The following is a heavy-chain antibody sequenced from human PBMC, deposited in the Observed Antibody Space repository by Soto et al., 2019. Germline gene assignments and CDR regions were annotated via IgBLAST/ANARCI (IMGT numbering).Heavy chain of an antibody. Sequence: QLQLQESGPGLVKPSETLSLTCTVSGGSISSSSYYWGWIRQPPGKGLEWIGSIYYSGSTYYNPSLKGRVTISVDTSKNQFSLKLSSVTAADTAVYYCARHSRITMVRGVIPPYFDYWGQGTLVTVSS. J-gene: IGHJ4*02. D-gene: IGHD3-10*01. CDR1: GGSISSSSYY. CDR2: IYYSGST. V-gene: IGHV4-39*01. CDR3: ARHSRITMVRGVIPPYFDY.